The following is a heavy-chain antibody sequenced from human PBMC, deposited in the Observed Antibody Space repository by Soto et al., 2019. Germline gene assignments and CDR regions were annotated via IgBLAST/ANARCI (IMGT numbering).Heavy chain of an antibody. CDR3: AKDRTPMNIVLMVYAIPAPSDY. V-gene: IGHV3-23*01. Sequence: PGGSLRLSCAASGFTFSSYAMSWVRQAPGKGLEWVSSISGSGGSTFYADSVKGRFTISRDNSKNTLYLQMNSLRAEDTAVYYCAKDRTPMNIVLMVYAIPAPSDYWGQGTLVTVSS. J-gene: IGHJ4*02. D-gene: IGHD2-8*01. CDR2: ISGSGGST. CDR1: GFTFSSYA.